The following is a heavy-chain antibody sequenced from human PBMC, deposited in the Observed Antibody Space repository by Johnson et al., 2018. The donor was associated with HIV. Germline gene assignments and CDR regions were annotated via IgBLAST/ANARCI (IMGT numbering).Heavy chain of an antibody. CDR1: GFTVCSNY. V-gene: IGHV3-66*01. D-gene: IGHD5-18*01. CDR2: VYSGGGT. J-gene: IGHJ3*02. Sequence: VQLVESGGGLVQPGGSLRLSCAASGFTVCSNYMSWVRQAPGKGLESVSVVYSGGGTYYEDSVKGRFTIPRDNAKNSLYLQMNSLRAEDTALYYCAKGRSPRIQLRTWAFDIWGQGTMVIVSS. CDR3: AKGRSPRIQLRTWAFDI.